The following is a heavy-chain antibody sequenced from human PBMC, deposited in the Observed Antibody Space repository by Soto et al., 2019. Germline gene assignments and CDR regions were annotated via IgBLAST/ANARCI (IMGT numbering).Heavy chain of an antibody. D-gene: IGHD2-21*02. J-gene: IGHJ4*02. Sequence: PSETLSLTCTVSGGSISSGGYYWSWIRQHPGKGLEWIGYIYYSGSTYYNPSLKSRVTISVDTSKNQFSLKLSSVTAADTAVYYCARAFREAHYCGGDCYGPPNFDYWGQGTLVTVSS. CDR3: ARAFREAHYCGGDCYGPPNFDY. V-gene: IGHV4-31*03. CDR2: IYYSGST. CDR1: GGSISSGGYY.